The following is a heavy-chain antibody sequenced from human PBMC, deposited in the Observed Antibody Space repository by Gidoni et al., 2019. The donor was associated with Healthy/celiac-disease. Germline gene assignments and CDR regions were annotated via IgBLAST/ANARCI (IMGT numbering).Heavy chain of an antibody. CDR3: ARDLAVAGYFDY. CDR2: IYTSGST. V-gene: IGHV4-61*02. D-gene: IGHD6-19*01. Sequence: QVQLQESGPGLVKPSQTLSLTCTVSGGSISSGSYYWSWIRQPAGKGLEWIGRIYTSGSTNYNPSLKSRVTLSVDTSKNQFSLKLSSVTAADTAVYYCARDLAVAGYFDYWGQGTLVTVSS. J-gene: IGHJ4*02. CDR1: GGSISSGSYY.